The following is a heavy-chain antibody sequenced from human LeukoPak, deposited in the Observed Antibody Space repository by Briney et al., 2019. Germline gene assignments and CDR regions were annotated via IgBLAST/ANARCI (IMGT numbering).Heavy chain of an antibody. CDR1: GFTFSSYT. V-gene: IGHV3-21*01. J-gene: IGHJ3*02. Sequence: GGSLRLSCAASGFTFSSYTMNWVRQAPGKGLEWVSSISSSSSYIYYADSVKGRFTISRDNAKNSLYLQMNSLRAEDTAAYYCARSGRGYEDAFDIWGQGTMVTVSS. CDR3: ARSGRGYEDAFDI. D-gene: IGHD5-12*01. CDR2: ISSSSSYI.